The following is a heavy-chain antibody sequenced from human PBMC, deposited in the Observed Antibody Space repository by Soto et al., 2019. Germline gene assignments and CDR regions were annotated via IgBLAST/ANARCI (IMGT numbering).Heavy chain of an antibody. D-gene: IGHD6-6*01. CDR3: ARLPAGLYSSSPRNFDY. CDR1: GDCISSGGDY. CDR2: IYYSGST. J-gene: IGHJ4*02. Sequence: SETLALTCAVSGDCISSGGDYWGWIRQPPGKGLEWIGSIYYSGSTYYNPSLKSRVTISVDTSKNQFSLKLSSVTAADTAVYYCARLPAGLYSSSPRNFDYWGQGTLVTVSS. V-gene: IGHV4-39*01.